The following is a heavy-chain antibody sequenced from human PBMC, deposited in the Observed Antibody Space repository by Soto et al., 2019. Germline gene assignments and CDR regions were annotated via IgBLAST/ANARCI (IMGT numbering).Heavy chain of an antibody. Sequence: SETLSLTCTVSGGSISSYYWSWIRQSPGRGLEWIGYIHYSGSTNYNPSLNPSLKSRVTMSVDTSRNQFSLKLSSVTAADTAVYYCARSIDSSGYYFSNCWGQGTLVTVSS. CDR3: ARSIDSSGYYFSNC. CDR1: GGSISSYY. CDR2: IHYSGST. V-gene: IGHV4-59*01. D-gene: IGHD3-22*01. J-gene: IGHJ4*02.